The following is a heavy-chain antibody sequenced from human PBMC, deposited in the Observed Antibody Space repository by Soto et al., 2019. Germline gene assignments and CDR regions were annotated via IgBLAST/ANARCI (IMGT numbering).Heavy chain of an antibody. CDR2: ISYDGSNK. D-gene: IGHD6-13*01. CDR1: GFTFSSYA. J-gene: IGHJ4*02. CDR3: ARESLIAAAAIDY. V-gene: IGHV3-30-3*01. Sequence: VQLVESGGGVVQPGRSLRLSCAASGFTFSSYAMHWVRQAPGKGLEWVAVISYDGSNKYYADSVKGRFTISRDNSKNTLYLQMNSLRAEDTAVYYCARESLIAAAAIDYWGQGTLVTVSS.